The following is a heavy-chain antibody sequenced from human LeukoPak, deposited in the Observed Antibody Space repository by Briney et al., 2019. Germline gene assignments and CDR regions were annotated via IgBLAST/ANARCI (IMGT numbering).Heavy chain of an antibody. CDR1: GGSISSYY. CDR3: ARVDTAMVTSVVSAFDI. D-gene: IGHD5-18*01. J-gene: IGHJ3*02. Sequence: SATLYLTCSVSGGSISSYYWSWIRQPPGKGLEWIGYIYYSGSTNYNPSLKSRVTISVDTSKNQFSLKLSSVTAADTAVYYCARVDTAMVTSVVSAFDIWGQGTMVTVSS. CDR2: IYYSGST. V-gene: IGHV4-59*01.